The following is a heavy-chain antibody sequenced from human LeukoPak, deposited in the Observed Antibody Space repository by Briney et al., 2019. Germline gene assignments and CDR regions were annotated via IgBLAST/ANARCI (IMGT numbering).Heavy chain of an antibody. V-gene: IGHV3-23*01. D-gene: IGHD1-26*01. CDR1: GFTHSNSG. J-gene: IGHJ3*02. Sequence: GGPLRLFCTASGFTHSNSGMSCVPQAPGKGLECLSGISGSGGNTYYGDSVRGRFTNSRDNSKNTLYLQMNSLRAEDTAVYYCAKSYSGNYNDAFGIWGQGTMVTVSS. CDR2: ISGSGGNT. CDR3: AKSYSGNYNDAFGI.